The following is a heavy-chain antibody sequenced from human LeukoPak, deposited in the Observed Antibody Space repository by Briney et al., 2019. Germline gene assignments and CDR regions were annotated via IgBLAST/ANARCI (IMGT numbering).Heavy chain of an antibody. J-gene: IGHJ3*02. Sequence: SETLSLTCTASGYSISSGYYCGWLRQPPGKGLEWSGSINYSGSTYYTPSLKSRVTISVDTSKNHFSLQLSPVTAADTAVYYCARDRSGNRWYPDAFDIWGQGTMVTVSS. V-gene: IGHV4-38-2*02. CDR2: INYSGST. CDR3: ARDRSGNRWYPDAFDI. D-gene: IGHD1-26*01. CDR1: GYSISSGYY.